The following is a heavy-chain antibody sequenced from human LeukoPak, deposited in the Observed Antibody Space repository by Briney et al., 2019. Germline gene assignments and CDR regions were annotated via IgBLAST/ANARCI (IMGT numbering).Heavy chain of an antibody. CDR1: GYTFTSFD. J-gene: IGHJ4*02. V-gene: IGHV1-8*01. D-gene: IGHD3-22*01. CDR2: MNPNSGNT. CDR3: ARVHHYFDIAFDY. Sequence: ASVKVSCKASGYTFTSFDINWVRQATGHGLEWMGWMNPNSGNTGYAQKFQGRVTMTRDMSTSTVYMELISLRSEDTAVYYCARVHHYFDIAFDYWGQGTLVTVSS.